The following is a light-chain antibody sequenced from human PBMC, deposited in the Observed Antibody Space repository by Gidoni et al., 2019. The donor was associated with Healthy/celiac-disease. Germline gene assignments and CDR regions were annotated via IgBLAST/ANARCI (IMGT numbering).Light chain of an antibody. J-gene: IGKJ5*01. CDR3: QQSYSTPR. V-gene: IGKV1-39*01. Sequence: EIEVTQSPSSLSASVGERVTITCRASQSISSYLNWYQQKPGKAPKLLIHAASSLQSGVPSMFSGSGSGTDFTLSISRLQHEVFATYYCQQSYSTPRFGQGTRLEIK. CDR1: QSISSY. CDR2: AAS.